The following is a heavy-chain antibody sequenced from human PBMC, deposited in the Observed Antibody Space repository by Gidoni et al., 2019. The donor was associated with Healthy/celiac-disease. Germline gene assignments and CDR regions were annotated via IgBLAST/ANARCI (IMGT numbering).Heavy chain of an antibody. CDR3: ARGPYYDSSGWDV. D-gene: IGHD3-22*01. CDR1: GFTVRSNY. J-gene: IGHJ6*02. Sequence: EVQLVESGGGLIQPGGSLRLSCAASGFTVRSNYMSWVRQAPGKGVEWVSVIYSGGSTYYADSVKGRFTISRDNSKNTLYLQMNSLRAEDTAVYYCARGPYYDSSGWDVWGQGTTVTVSS. CDR2: IYSGGST. V-gene: IGHV3-53*01.